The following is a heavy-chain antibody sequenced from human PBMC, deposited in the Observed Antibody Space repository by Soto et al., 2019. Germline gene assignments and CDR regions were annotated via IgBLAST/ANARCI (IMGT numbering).Heavy chain of an antibody. CDR3: ARDQPYSSSPMDY. CDR2: INPNSGGT. J-gene: IGHJ4*02. D-gene: IGHD6-13*01. CDR1: GYTFTVYY. V-gene: IGHV1-2*02. Sequence: ASVKVSCKASGYTFTVYYMHGVLQSPGQGLEWMGWINPNSGGTNYAQKFQGRVTMTRDTSISTAYMELSRLRSDDTAVYYCARDQPYSSSPMDYWGQGTLVTVSS.